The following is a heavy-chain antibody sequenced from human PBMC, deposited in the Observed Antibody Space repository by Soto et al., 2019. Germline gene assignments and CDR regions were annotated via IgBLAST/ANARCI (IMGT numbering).Heavy chain of an antibody. Sequence: GASVKVSCKASGGTFSSYAISWVRQAPGQGLEWMGGITPIFGTANYAQKFQGRVTITADEFTSTAYMELSSRRSEETAVYYCARGWGYDSSTYYYAYWGQGTLVTVSS. V-gene: IGHV1-69*13. CDR1: GGTFSSYA. J-gene: IGHJ4*02. CDR2: ITPIFGTA. CDR3: ARGWGYDSSTYYYAY. D-gene: IGHD3-22*01.